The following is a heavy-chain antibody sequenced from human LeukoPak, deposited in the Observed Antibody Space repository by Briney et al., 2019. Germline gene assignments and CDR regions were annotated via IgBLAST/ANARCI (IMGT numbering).Heavy chain of an antibody. J-gene: IGHJ6*02. CDR2: IIPIFGTA. CDR3: ARKIQLPLYCGMDV. D-gene: IGHD5-18*01. V-gene: IGHV1-69*13. Sequence: SVKVSCKDSGGTFSSYAISWVRQAPGQGLEWMGGIIPIFGTANYAQKFQGRVTITADESTSTAYMELSSLRSEDTAVYYCARKIQLPLYCGMDVWGQGTTVTVSS. CDR1: GGTFSSYA.